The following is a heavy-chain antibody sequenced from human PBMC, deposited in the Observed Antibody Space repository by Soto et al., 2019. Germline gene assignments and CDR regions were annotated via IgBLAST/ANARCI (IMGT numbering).Heavy chain of an antibody. Sequence: SQTLSLTCAISGDGVSSNSAAWNWIRQSPSRGLEWLGRTYYRSKWYNDYAVSVKSRITINPDTSKNQFSLQLNSVTPEDTAVYYCARDRGIAAARRGYYYYGMDVWGQGTTVTVSS. D-gene: IGHD6-13*01. CDR2: TYYRSKWYN. V-gene: IGHV6-1*01. CDR1: GDGVSSNSAA. CDR3: ARDRGIAAARRGYYYYGMDV. J-gene: IGHJ6*02.